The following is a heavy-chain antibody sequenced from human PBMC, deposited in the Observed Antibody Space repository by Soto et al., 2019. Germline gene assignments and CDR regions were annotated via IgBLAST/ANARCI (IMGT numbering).Heavy chain of an antibody. CDR1: GGTFSSYA. CDR3: ARSIVVVTAADY. D-gene: IGHD2-21*02. V-gene: IGHV1-69*05. CDR2: IIPIFGTA. J-gene: IGHJ4*02. Sequence: ASVKVSCKASGGTFSSYAISWVRQAPGQGLEWMGGIIPIFGTANYAQKFQGRVTMTRDTSTSTVYMELSSLRSEDTAVYYCARSIVVVTAADYWGQGTLVTVSS.